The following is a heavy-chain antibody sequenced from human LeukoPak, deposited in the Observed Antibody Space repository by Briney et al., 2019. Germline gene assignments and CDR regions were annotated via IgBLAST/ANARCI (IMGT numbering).Heavy chain of an antibody. D-gene: IGHD5-12*01. J-gene: IGHJ3*02. CDR3: ARTSGYDPTNAFDI. V-gene: IGHV1-2*02. CDR2: ISPNSGGT. CDR1: GYTFTGYY. Sequence: ASVKVSCKASGYTFTGYYMHWVRQAPGQGLEWMGWISPNSGGTNYAQKFQGRVTMTRDTSISTAYMELSRLRSDDTAVYYCARTSGYDPTNAFDIWGQGTMVTVSS.